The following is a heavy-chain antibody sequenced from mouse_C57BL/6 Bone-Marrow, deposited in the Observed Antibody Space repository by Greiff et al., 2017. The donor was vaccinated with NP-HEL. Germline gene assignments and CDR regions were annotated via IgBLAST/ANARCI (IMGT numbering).Heavy chain of an antibody. J-gene: IGHJ4*01. CDR3: TTCRHGYAMDY. Sequence: EVKLVESGAELVRPGASVKLSCTASGFNIKDDYMHWVKQRPEQGLEWIGWIDPENGDTEYASKFQGKATITADTSSNTAYLQLSSLTSEDTAVYYCTTCRHGYAMDYWGQGTSVTVSS. V-gene: IGHV14-4*01. CDR1: GFNIKDDY. CDR2: IDPENGDT.